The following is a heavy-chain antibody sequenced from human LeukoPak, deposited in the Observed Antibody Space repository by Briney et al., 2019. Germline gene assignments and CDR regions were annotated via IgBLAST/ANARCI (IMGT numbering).Heavy chain of an antibody. J-gene: IGHJ4*02. CDR1: GYTFTSYD. V-gene: IGHV1-18*01. CDR3: ARVTGSSISSRSLLY. CDR2: INPYNGNT. D-gene: IGHD6-13*01. Sequence: ASVKVSCKASGYTFTSYDINWVRQATGQGLEWMGQINPYNGNTIYAQRLQGRVTLTTDTSTSTSYMELRSLTSADTAIYYCARVTGSSISSRSLLYWGQGTLVTVSS.